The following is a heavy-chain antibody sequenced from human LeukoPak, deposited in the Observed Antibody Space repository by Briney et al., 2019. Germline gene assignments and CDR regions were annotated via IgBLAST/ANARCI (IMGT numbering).Heavy chain of an antibody. V-gene: IGHV3-23*01. J-gene: IGHJ5*02. CDR3: AKDLRYYGSGSEWFDP. D-gene: IGHD3-10*01. CDR1: GFTFSSYA. Sequence: GGSLRLSCAASGFTFSSYAMSWVRQAPGKGLEWVSAISGSGGSTYYADSVKGQFTISRDNSKNTLYLQMNSLRAEDTAVYYCAKDLRYYGSGSEWFDPWGQGTLVAVSS. CDR2: ISGSGGST.